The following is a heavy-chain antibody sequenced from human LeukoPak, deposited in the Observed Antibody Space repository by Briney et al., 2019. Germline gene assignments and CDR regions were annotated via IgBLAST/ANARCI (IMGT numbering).Heavy chain of an antibody. CDR1: GFTFSNYA. CDR2: ISYDANDK. V-gene: IGHV3-30*04. J-gene: IGHJ4*02. CDR3: ARDVSVVVLSSTPTQIDY. Sequence: GGSLRLSCAASGFTFSNYAMHWVRQAPGKGLEWVAVISYDANDKYYADSVKGRFTISRDNSKNTLYLQMNNLRAEDTAVYYCARDVSVVVLSSTPTQIDYWGQGTLVTVSS. D-gene: IGHD3-22*01.